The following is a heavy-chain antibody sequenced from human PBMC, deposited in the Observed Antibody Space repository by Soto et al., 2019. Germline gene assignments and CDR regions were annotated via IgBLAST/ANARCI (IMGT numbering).Heavy chain of an antibody. CDR2: IYYSGST. Sequence: PSETLSLTCTVSGGSISSSSYYWGWIRQPPGKGLEWIGSIYYSGSTYYNPSLKSRVTISVDTSKNQFSLKLSSVTAADTAVYYCARSRPHKTLSYGMDVWGQGTTVTVSS. J-gene: IGHJ6*02. CDR1: GGSISSSSYY. V-gene: IGHV4-39*07. CDR3: ARSRPHKTLSYGMDV.